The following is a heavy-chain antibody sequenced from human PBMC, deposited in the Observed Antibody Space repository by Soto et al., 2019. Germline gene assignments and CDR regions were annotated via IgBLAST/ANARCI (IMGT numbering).Heavy chain of an antibody. CDR3: ARSYSAAFDI. CDR2: IKQDGSEK. J-gene: IGHJ3*02. Sequence: SLRLSCPASGFTSSSYWMSWVPQAPGKGLEWVANIKQDGSEKYYVDSAKGRFTISRDNGKNSLYLQMNSLRVEDMALYYCARSYSAAFDIWGQGTMVTVSS. D-gene: IGHD1-26*01. V-gene: IGHV3-7*01. CDR1: GFTSSSYW.